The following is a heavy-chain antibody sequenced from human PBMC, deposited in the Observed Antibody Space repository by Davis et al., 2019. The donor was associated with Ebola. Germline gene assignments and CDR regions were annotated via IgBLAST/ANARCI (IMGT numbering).Heavy chain of an antibody. Sequence: AASVKVSCKAVGDTLTSYAMTWVRQAPGQGREWVGWINNNTGNPTYAQGFTGRFVFSLDTSVSTAYLQISSLKAEDTAVYYCARDRERITIFGVVINDAFDIWGQGTMVTVSS. V-gene: IGHV7-4-1*02. J-gene: IGHJ3*02. D-gene: IGHD3-3*01. CDR1: GDTLTSYA. CDR3: ARDRERITIFGVVINDAFDI. CDR2: INNNTGNP.